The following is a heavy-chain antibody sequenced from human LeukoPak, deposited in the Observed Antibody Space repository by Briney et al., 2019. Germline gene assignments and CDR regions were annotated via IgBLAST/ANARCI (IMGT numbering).Heavy chain of an antibody. CDR3: AREARYGFSQYYLDY. CDR2: INQDGSEK. J-gene: IGHJ4*02. D-gene: IGHD4-17*01. V-gene: IGHV3-7*04. CDR1: GFTFSRYW. Sequence: PGGSLRLSCAASGFTFSRYWMSWVRQAPGKGLEWVANINQDGSEKYYVDSVKGRFTISRDNAKSSLDLQMNSLSAEDTAVFYCAREARYGFSQYYLDYWGQGLLVTVSS.